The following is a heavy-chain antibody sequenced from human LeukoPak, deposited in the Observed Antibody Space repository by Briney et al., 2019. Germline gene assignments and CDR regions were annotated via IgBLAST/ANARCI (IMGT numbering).Heavy chain of an antibody. CDR1: GFTFSSYA. CDR2: ISGSGGST. Sequence: GGSLRLSCATSGFTFSSYAISWLRQAPGKGLEWVSAISGSGGSTYYADSVKGRFTISRDDSKNTLYLQMNSLRAEDTAVYYCAKTKLGYRSGGSCYSRHYRLDYWGQGTLVTVSS. CDR3: AKTKLGYRSGGSCYSRHYRLDY. D-gene: IGHD2-15*01. V-gene: IGHV3-23*01. J-gene: IGHJ4*02.